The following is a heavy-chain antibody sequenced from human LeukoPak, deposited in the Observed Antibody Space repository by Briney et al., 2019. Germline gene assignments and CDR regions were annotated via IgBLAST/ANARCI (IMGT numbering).Heavy chain of an antibody. Sequence: ASVKVSCKASGYTFTGYYMHWVRQAPGQGLEGMGWINPNSGGTNYAQKFQGRVTITADESTSTAYMELSSLRSEDTAVYYCASRGSPSSGYYYFDYWGQGTLVTVSS. CDR2: INPNSGGT. V-gene: IGHV1-2*02. J-gene: IGHJ4*02. CDR1: GYTFTGYY. CDR3: ASRGSPSSGYYYFDY. D-gene: IGHD3-22*01.